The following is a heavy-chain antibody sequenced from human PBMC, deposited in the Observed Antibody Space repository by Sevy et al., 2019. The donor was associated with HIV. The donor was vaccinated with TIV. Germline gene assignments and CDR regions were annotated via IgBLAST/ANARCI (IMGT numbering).Heavy chain of an antibody. CDR2: SGST. D-gene: IGHD1-1*01. V-gene: IGHV4-59*01. J-gene: IGHJ4*02. CDR1: GVSISPYY. CDR3: ARGGPNQHQLDYFDY. Sequence: SETLSLTCTVSGVSISPYYWAWIRQPPGKGLECIGFSGSTNYNPSLKTRVTTSVDTSQNQFSLKLSSVTAADTAIYYCARGGPNQHQLDYFDYWGQGTLVTVSS.